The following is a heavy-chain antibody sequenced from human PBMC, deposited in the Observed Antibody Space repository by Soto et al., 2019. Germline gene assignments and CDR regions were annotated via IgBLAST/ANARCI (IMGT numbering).Heavy chain of an antibody. V-gene: IGHV4-31*03. Sequence: PSETLSLTCTVSGGSISSGGYYWSWIRQHPGKGLEWIGYIYYSGSTYYNPSLKSRVTISVDTSKNRFSLKLSSVTAADTAVYYCARDPSTTVTPPYYYGMDVWGQGTTVTVSS. CDR3: ARDPSTTVTPPYYYGMDV. CDR1: GGSISSGGYY. J-gene: IGHJ6*02. D-gene: IGHD4-17*01. CDR2: IYYSGST.